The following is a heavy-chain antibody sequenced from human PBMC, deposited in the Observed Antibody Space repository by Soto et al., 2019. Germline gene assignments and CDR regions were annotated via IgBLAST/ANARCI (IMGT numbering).Heavy chain of an antibody. J-gene: IGHJ4*02. Sequence: GGSLRLSCAASGFTFSSYSMNWVRQAPGKGLEWVSYISSSSSTIYYADSVKGRFTISRDNAKNSLYLQMNSLRAEDTAVYYCAREGYDILTGFDYWGQGTLVTVSS. D-gene: IGHD3-9*01. V-gene: IGHV3-48*01. CDR2: ISSSSSTI. CDR3: AREGYDILTGFDY. CDR1: GFTFSSYS.